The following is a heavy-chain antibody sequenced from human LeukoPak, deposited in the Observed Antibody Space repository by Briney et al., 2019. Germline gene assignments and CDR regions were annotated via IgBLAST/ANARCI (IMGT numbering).Heavy chain of an antibody. CDR3: ARGKNDYYDSSGYYYYDY. V-gene: IGHV4-34*01. Sequence: SETLSLTCAVYGGSFSGYYWSWIRQPPGKGLEWIGEINHSGSTNYNPSLKSRVTISVDTSKNQFSLKLSSVTAADTAVYYCARGKNDYYDSSGYYYYDYWGQGTLVTVST. D-gene: IGHD3-22*01. J-gene: IGHJ4*02. CDR2: INHSGST. CDR1: GGSFSGYY.